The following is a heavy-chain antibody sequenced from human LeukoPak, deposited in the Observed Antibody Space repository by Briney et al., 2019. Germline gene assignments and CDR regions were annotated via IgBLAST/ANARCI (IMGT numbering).Heavy chain of an antibody. CDR3: ARDKWEPRYAFDI. V-gene: IGHV4-59*12. J-gene: IGHJ3*02. CDR1: GDSISNYY. Sequence: SETLSLTCSVSGDSISNYYWNWIRQSPGKGLEWIGYIYHSGSTNYNPSLKSRVTISVDKSKTQFSLKLSSVTAADTAVYYCARDKWEPRYAFDIWGQGTMVTVSS. CDR2: IYHSGST. D-gene: IGHD1-26*01.